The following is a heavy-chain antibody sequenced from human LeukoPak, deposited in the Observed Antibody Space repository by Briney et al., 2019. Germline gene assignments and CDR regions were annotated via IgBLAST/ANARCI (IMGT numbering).Heavy chain of an antibody. D-gene: IGHD3-22*01. CDR3: ARAFYYDTSGYWGYFDY. V-gene: IGHV1-8*01. J-gene: IGHJ4*02. CDR2: MNPNSGNT. CDR1: GYTFTSYD. Sequence: ASVKVSCKASGYTFTSYDINWVRQATGQGLEWMGWMNPNSGNTGYAQKFQGRVTMTRNTSMGTAYMELSSLRSEDTAVYYCARAFYYDTSGYWGYFDYWGQGTLATVSS.